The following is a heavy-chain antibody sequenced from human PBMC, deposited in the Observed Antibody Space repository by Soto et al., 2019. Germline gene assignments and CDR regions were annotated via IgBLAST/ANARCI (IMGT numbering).Heavy chain of an antibody. V-gene: IGHV3-33*03. CDR3: TRGPRSTSTGTGAF. D-gene: IGHD1-1*01. J-gene: IGHJ4*02. CDR1: GFTFSTYG. Sequence: GSLRLSCAASGFTFSTYGMHWVRQAPGKGLEWVAVMWYDGTNEKYADSVKGRFTISRDDAKNTLYLQMNALRVEDTAVYYCTRGPRSTSTGTGAFWGQGTLVTVSS. CDR2: MWYDGTNE.